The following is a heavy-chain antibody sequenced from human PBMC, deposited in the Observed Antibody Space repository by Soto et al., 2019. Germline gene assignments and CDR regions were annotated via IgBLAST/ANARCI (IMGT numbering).Heavy chain of an antibody. CDR1: GFTCSSYG. Sequence: PGGSLRLSCAASGFTCSSYGIHWVRQAPGKGLEWVAVIWYDGSNKYYADSVKGRFTISRDNSKNTLYLQMNSLRAEDTAVYYCAREVNYYVSGSYYGPHMAVWGKGSTVTVS. D-gene: IGHD3-10*01. CDR3: AREVNYYVSGSYYGPHMAV. V-gene: IGHV3-33*01. J-gene: IGHJ6*03. CDR2: IWYDGSNK.